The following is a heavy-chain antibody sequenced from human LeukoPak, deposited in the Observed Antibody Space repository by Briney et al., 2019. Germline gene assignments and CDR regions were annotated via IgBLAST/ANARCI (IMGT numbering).Heavy chain of an antibody. CDR2: INHSGST. CDR3: ARDWWDSSGYYYD. V-gene: IGHV4-34*01. CDR1: GGSFSGYY. J-gene: IGHJ4*02. D-gene: IGHD3-22*01. Sequence: PSETLSLTCAVYGGSFSGYYWSWIRQPPGKGLEWIGEINHSGSTNYNPSLKSRVTISVDASKNQFSLKLSSVTAADTAVYYRARDWWDSSGYYYDWGQGTLVTVSS.